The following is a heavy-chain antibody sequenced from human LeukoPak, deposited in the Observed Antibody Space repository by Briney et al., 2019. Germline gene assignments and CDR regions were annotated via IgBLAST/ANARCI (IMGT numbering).Heavy chain of an antibody. CDR1: GGSISSGGYY. CDR3: ARARSGWYPDAFDI. D-gene: IGHD6-19*01. Sequence: PSETLSLTCTVSGGSISSGGYYWSWIRQHPGKGLEWIGYIYYSGSTYYNPSLKSRVTISVDTSKNQFSLKLSSVTAADTAVYYCARARSGWYPDAFDIWGQGSMVTVSS. J-gene: IGHJ3*02. CDR2: IYYSGST. V-gene: IGHV4-31*03.